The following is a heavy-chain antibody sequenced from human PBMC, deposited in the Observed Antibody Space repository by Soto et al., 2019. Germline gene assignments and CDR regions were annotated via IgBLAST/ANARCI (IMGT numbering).Heavy chain of an antibody. J-gene: IGHJ5*02. CDR3: VRDRLNWFDP. CDR2: VYTTGNA. V-gene: IGHV4-4*07. Sequence: PSETLSLTCNVSGAAINVYYWGWLRQSAGRGLEWIGRVYTTGNANYNPSLRSRVSISVDTSKNQVSLKLTSATAADTAIYFCVRDRLNWFDPWGRGTLVTVSS. CDR1: GAAINVYY.